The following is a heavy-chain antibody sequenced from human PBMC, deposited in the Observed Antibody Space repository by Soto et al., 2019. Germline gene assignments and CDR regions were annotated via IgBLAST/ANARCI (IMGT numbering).Heavy chain of an antibody. CDR3: AKDRRPLLWFGEHRPYSFDY. CDR2: ISGSGGST. J-gene: IGHJ4*02. V-gene: IGHV3-23*01. D-gene: IGHD3-10*01. Sequence: EVQLLESGGGLVQPGGSLRLSCAASGFTFSSYAMSWVRQAPGKGLEWVSAISGSGGSTYYADSVKGRFTISRDNSKNTLYLQMNSLRAEDTAVYYCAKDRRPLLWFGEHRPYSFDYWGQGTLVTVSS. CDR1: GFTFSSYA.